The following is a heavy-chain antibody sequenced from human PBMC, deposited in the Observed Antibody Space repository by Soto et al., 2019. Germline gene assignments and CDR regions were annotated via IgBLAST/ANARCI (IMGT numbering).Heavy chain of an antibody. CDR2: MNPNSGNT. CDR3: ASRLYTSGPYYYSYPMYL. Sequence: QVQLVQSGAEVKKPGASVKVSCKASGYTFTSYDINWVRQATGQGLEWMGWMNPNSGNTGYAQKFPRSLTITKNTSIRTAYIALSSLRSSATAVYSCASRLYTSGPYYYSYPMYLWCQGPTVTLSS. J-gene: IGHJ6*02. V-gene: IGHV1-8*01. CDR1: GYTFTSYD. D-gene: IGHD6-19*01.